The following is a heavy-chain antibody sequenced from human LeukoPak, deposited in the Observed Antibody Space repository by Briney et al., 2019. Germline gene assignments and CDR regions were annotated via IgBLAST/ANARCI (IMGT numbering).Heavy chain of an antibody. V-gene: IGHV3-15*01. CDR2: TKSKTDGGTT. J-gene: IGHJ4*02. CDR3: TTYGSGRKFDY. D-gene: IGHD3-10*01. Sequence: GRSLRLSFAASGLTFNKAWMGWVRQAPGKGLEHIGRTKSKTDGGTTDYAALEKGRFTISRDDSTNTLYLQMNSLKSEDTAVYYCTTYGSGRKFDYWGQGILVTVSS. CDR1: GLTFNKAW.